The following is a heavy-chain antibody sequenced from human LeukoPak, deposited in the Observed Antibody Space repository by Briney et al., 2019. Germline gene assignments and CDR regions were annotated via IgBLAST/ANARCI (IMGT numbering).Heavy chain of an antibody. Sequence: ETLSLTCTVSGGSISSYYWSWVCQAPGKGLEWVSVIYSGGSTYYADSVKGRFTISRDNSKNTLYLQMNSLRAEDTAVYYCARDRVSSGWYVGDAFDIWGQGTMVTVSS. CDR3: ARDRVSSGWYVGDAFDI. CDR2: IYSGGST. J-gene: IGHJ3*02. V-gene: IGHV3-66*01. D-gene: IGHD6-19*01. CDR1: GGSISSYY.